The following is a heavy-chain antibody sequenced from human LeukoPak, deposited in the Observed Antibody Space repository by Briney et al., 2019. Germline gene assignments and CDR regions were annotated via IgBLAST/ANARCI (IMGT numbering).Heavy chain of an antibody. CDR1: GGSINSYY. CDR2: IYYSGST. Sequence: SETLSLTCAASGGSINSYYWSWIRQPPGKGLEWIGYIYYSGSTNYNPSLKSRVTISVDTSKNQFSLKLSSVTAADTAVYYCAREVTTGYFDYWGQGSLVTVSS. J-gene: IGHJ4*02. V-gene: IGHV4-59*01. D-gene: IGHD4-17*01. CDR3: AREVTTGYFDY.